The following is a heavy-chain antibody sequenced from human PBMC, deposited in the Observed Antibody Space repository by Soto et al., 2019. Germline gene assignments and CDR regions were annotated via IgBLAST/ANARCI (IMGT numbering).Heavy chain of an antibody. CDR3: ARDFGSDLSAPGAVFDY. CDR2: ISPYNGNT. V-gene: IGHV1-18*04. Sequence: QVQLVQSGGEVVQPGASVKVSCKASGYFFTSYGITWVRQAPGQGLEWMGWISPYNGNTKYAQNFQGRVTMTTDTSTSTAYMEVRRLRSDDPAVYYCARDFGSDLSAPGAVFDYWGQGTLVTVSS. CDR1: GYFFTSYG. J-gene: IGHJ4*02. D-gene: IGHD3-3*01.